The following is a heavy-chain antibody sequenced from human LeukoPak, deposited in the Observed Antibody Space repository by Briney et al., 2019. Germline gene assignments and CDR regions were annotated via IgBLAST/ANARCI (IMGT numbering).Heavy chain of an antibody. V-gene: IGHV4-34*01. D-gene: IGHD1-26*01. J-gene: IGHJ3*02. CDR2: INHSGST. Sequence: PSETLSLTCAVYGESFTIYYWSWIRQPPGMGLEWIGEINHSGSTNYNPSLKSRVTISVDTSKNQFSLKLSSVTAADTAVYYCARERSGSYYLDAFDIWGQGTMVSVSS. CDR1: GESFTIYY. CDR3: ARERSGSYYLDAFDI.